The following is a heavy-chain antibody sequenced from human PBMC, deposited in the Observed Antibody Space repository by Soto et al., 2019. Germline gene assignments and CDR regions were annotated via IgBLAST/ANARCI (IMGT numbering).Heavy chain of an antibody. J-gene: IGHJ4*02. CDR2: ISYDGSNK. CDR3: AKDRMEWLLSPVGNRNYFDY. CDR1: GFTFSSYG. Sequence: GGSLRLSCAASGFTFSSYGMHWVRQAPGKGLEWVAVISYDGSNKYYADSVKGRFTISRDNSKNTLYLQMNSLRAEDTAVYYCAKDRMEWLLSPVGNRNYFDYWGQGTLVTVSS. D-gene: IGHD3-3*01. V-gene: IGHV3-30*18.